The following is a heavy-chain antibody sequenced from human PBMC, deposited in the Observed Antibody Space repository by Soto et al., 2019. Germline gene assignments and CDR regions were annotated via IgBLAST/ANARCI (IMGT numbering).Heavy chain of an antibody. CDR3: AREAGAYYDFWSGYFHNWFDP. CDR2: IYYSGST. J-gene: IGHJ5*02. D-gene: IGHD3-3*01. Sequence: QVQLQESGPGLVKPSETLSLTCTVSGGSVSSGSYYWSWIRQPPGKGLEWIGYIYYSGSTNYNPSLKSRVTISVDPSKNQFSLKLSSVTAADTAVYYCAREAGAYYDFWSGYFHNWFDPWGQGTLVTVSS. V-gene: IGHV4-61*01. CDR1: GGSVSSGSYY.